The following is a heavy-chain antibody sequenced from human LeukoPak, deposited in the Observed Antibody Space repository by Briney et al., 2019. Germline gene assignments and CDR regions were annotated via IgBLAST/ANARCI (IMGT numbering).Heavy chain of an antibody. V-gene: IGHV3-23*01. CDR1: GFPVSSNY. Sequence: GGSLRLSCAASGFPVSSNYMNWVRQAPGKGLEWVSAISGSGGSTYYADSVKGRFTISRDNSKNTLYLQMNSLRAEDTAVYYCAKDAFDCSSTSCYWGVYYSYYMDVWGKGTTVTVSS. D-gene: IGHD2-2*01. CDR3: AKDAFDCSSTSCYWGVYYSYYMDV. CDR2: ISGSGGST. J-gene: IGHJ6*03.